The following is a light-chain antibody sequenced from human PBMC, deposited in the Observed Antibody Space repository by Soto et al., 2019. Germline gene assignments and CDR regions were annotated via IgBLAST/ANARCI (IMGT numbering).Light chain of an antibody. CDR2: LGS. J-gene: IGKJ2*01. CDR1: QSLLHSNGYNY. V-gene: IGKV2-28*01. Sequence: DIVMTQSPLSLPVTPGEPASISCRSSQSLLHSNGYNYLDWYLQKPGQSPQLLIYLGSNRASGVPDRFSGSGSGTDFTLKISSVEAEDVGVYSGLQALQIPPYTFGQGTKLEIK. CDR3: LQALQIPPYT.